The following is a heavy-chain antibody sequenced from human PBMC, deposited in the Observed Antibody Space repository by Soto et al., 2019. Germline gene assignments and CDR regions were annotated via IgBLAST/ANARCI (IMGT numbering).Heavy chain of an antibody. CDR3: RRGHDSGGDY. J-gene: IGHJ4*02. D-gene: IGHD5-12*01. Sequence: GGSLRLSCAASGFTFSSYWMAWVRQAPGKGLEWVANVKEDGSEKNYEDSVKGRFTISRDNAKNSLFLQMNSLRAEDTAVYHCRRGHDSGGDYWGQGTLVTVSS. CDR2: VKEDGSEK. CDR1: GFTFSSYW. V-gene: IGHV3-7*01.